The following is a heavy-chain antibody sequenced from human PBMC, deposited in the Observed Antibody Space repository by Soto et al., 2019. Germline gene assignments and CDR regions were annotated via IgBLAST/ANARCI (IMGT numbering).Heavy chain of an antibody. V-gene: IGHV4-34*01. J-gene: IGHJ4*02. CDR2: VNHGGTS. Sequence: SETLSLTCAVHGGSFGGYYWDWIRQPPGKGLEWIGEVNHGGTSNYNPSLKSRAIISVDTSKNQFSLKLSSVTAADTAVYYCARASRNWNFDYWGQGTLVTVSS. CDR3: ARASRNWNFDY. D-gene: IGHD1-1*01. CDR1: GGSFGGYY.